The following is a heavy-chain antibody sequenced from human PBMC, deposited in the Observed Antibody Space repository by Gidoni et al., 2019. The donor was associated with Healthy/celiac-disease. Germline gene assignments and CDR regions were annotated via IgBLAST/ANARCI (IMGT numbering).Heavy chain of an antibody. Sequence: QVQLQESGPGLVTPSETLSLTCTVSGGSISSYYWSWIRQPPGKGLEWIGYIYYSGSTNYNPSLKSRVTISVDTSKNQFSLKLSSVTAADTAVYYCAREGMIQLWFTRAFDIWGQGTMVTVSS. CDR2: IYYSGST. CDR3: AREGMIQLWFTRAFDI. V-gene: IGHV4-59*01. D-gene: IGHD5-18*01. CDR1: GGSISSYY. J-gene: IGHJ3*02.